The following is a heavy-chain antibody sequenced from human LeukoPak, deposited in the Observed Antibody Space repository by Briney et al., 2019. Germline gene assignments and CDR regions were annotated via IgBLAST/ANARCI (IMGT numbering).Heavy chain of an antibody. CDR3: ARGMGGSGYYYFDY. D-gene: IGHD3-10*01. CDR1: GGSISSGGYS. V-gene: IGHV4-30-2*01. J-gene: IGHJ4*02. CDR2: IFPSGST. Sequence: SQTLSLTCAVSGGSISSGGYSWSWLRQPPGKGLEWFGYIFPSGSTYYNPSLKIRVTISVDRSKNQFSLKLSSVAAADTAVYYCARGMGGSGYYYFDYWGQGTLVTVSS.